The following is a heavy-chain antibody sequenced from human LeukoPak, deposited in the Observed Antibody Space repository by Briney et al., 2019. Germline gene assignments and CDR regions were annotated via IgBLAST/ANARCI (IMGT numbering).Heavy chain of an antibody. D-gene: IGHD3-10*01. CDR2: IYYSGDT. CDR1: GGSISGYS. J-gene: IGHJ5*02. V-gene: IGHV4-59*01. CDR3: ARGPYGSGISNWFDP. Sequence: SETPSLTCTVSGGSISGYSWSLIRQPPRRGLEWIGYIYYSGDTNYNPSLKSRVTISVDTSKNQLSLKLSSVTTADTAVYYCARGPYGSGISNWFDPWGQGTLVIVSS.